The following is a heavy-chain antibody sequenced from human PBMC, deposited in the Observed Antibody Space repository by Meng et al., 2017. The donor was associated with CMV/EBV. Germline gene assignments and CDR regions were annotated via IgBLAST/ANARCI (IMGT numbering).Heavy chain of an antibody. CDR2: IYTSGST. CDR1: GGSISSYY. J-gene: IGHJ4*02. CDR3: ARGGLYYYDSSGHFDY. Sequence: QVQLQESGPGLVKPSGTLSLTCTVSGGSISSYYWSWIRQPAGKGLEWIGRIYTSGSTNYNPSLKSRVTMSVDTSKNQFSLKLSSVTAADTAVYYCARGGLYYYDSSGHFDYWGQGTLVTVSS. V-gene: IGHV4-4*07. D-gene: IGHD3-22*01.